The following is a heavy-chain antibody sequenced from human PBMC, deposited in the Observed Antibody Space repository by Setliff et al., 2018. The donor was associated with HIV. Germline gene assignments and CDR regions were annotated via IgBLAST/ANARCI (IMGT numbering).Heavy chain of an antibody. CDR1: GYTFNNYG. Sequence: ASVKVSCKASGYTFNNYGVMWVRQAPGQGLEWMGWISGYGNRKYAQKFEGRLTMTTDTSTSTAYMELRSLRSDDTAVYYCARAPKRVYYYGSGSYLHDAFDIWGQGTMVTVSS. V-gene: IGHV1-18*01. J-gene: IGHJ3*02. CDR3: ARAPKRVYYYGSGSYLHDAFDI. CDR2: ISGYGNR. D-gene: IGHD3-10*01.